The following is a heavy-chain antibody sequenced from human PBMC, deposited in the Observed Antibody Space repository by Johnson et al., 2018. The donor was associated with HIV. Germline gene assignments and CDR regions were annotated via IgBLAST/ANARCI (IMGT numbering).Heavy chain of an antibody. Sequence: VQLVESGGGLVQPGRSLRLSCAASGFTFDDSAMHWVRQAPGKGLEWVSGISWNSGSIGYADSVKGRFTISRDNAKNSLYLQMNSLRAEDTALYYCAKIRGEMATTDAFDIWGQGTMVTVSS. CDR2: ISWNSGSI. D-gene: IGHD5-24*01. J-gene: IGHJ3*02. V-gene: IGHV3-9*01. CDR1: GFTFDDSA. CDR3: AKIRGEMATTDAFDI.